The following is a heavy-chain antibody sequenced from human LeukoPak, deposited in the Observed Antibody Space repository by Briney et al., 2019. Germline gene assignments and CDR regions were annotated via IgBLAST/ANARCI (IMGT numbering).Heavy chain of an antibody. Sequence: PGGSLRLSCAASGFTFSSYAMSWVRQAPGKGLEWVSAISGSGGSTYYADSVKGRFTTSRDNSKNTLYLQMNSLRAEDTAVYYCAKGGYYSPYYFDYWGQGTLVTVSS. CDR3: AKGGYYSPYYFDY. V-gene: IGHV3-23*01. J-gene: IGHJ4*02. CDR2: ISGSGGST. CDR1: GFTFSSYA. D-gene: IGHD3-3*01.